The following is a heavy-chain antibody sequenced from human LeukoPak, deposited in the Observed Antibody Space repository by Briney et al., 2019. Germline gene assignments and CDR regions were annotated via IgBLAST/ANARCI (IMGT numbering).Heavy chain of an antibody. Sequence: PSQTLSLTCTVSGGSISSGNYYWNWIRQPAGKGLEWIGRISSSGSTNYNPSLKSRVTISVDTSKNQFSLKLSSVTAADTAVYFCARGPYSYDSSGAFDIWGQGTMVTVSS. J-gene: IGHJ3*02. V-gene: IGHV4-61*02. D-gene: IGHD3-22*01. CDR1: GGSISSGNYY. CDR2: ISSSGST. CDR3: ARGPYSYDSSGAFDI.